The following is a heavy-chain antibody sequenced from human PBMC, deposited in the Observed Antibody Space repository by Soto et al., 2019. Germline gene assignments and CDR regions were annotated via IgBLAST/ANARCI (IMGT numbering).Heavy chain of an antibody. CDR1: GGSISGSY. Sequence: SETLSLTCTVSGGSISGSYWSWIRQPPGKGLEWLGYVYYSGSTSYNPSLKSRVTISEDTSKKQISLKLTSVTAADTAVYYCARNDFYGAGGYLGVWFDPWGPGILVTVSS. CDR2: VYYSGST. CDR3: ARNDFYGAGGYLGVWFDP. D-gene: IGHD3-10*01. J-gene: IGHJ5*02. V-gene: IGHV4-59*01.